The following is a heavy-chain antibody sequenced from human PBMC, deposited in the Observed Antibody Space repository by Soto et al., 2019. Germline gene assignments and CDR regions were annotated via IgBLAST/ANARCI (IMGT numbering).Heavy chain of an antibody. J-gene: IGHJ4*02. V-gene: IGHV4-30-4*01. D-gene: IGHD2-2*02. CDR2: IFYSGST. Sequence: SETLSLTCTVSGDSISSGDYYWSWVRQPPGKGLEWIGYIFYSGSTSYNPSLKSRVTILVDKSKNQFSLKLSSVTAADTAVYYCARGRYNRYYFDYWGQGTQVTVSS. CDR3: ARGRYNRYYFDY. CDR1: GDSISSGDYY.